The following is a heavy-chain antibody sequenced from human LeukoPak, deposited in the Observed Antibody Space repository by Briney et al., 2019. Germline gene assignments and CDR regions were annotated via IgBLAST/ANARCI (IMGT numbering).Heavy chain of an antibody. D-gene: IGHD3-3*01. V-gene: IGHV4-61*01. CDR1: GGSVSSGSYC. J-gene: IGHJ3*02. CDR3: ARDRGVLRFLEWLPTGAFDI. Sequence: SETLSLTCTVSGGSVSSGSYCWSWIRQPPGKGLEWIGYIYYSGSTNYSPSLRSRVTISVDTSKNQFSLKLSSVTAADTAVYYCARDRGVLRFLEWLPTGAFDIWGQGTMVTVSS. CDR2: IYYSGST.